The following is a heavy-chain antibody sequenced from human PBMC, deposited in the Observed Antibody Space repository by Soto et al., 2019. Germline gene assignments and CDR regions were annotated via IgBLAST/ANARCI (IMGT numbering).Heavy chain of an antibody. J-gene: IGHJ4*02. CDR3: ARGFYYYDSSPPWYFDY. V-gene: IGHV1-69*13. D-gene: IGHD3-22*01. Sequence: ASVKVSCKASGGTFSSYTISWVRQAPGQGLEWMGGIIPIFGTANYAQKFQGRVTITADESTSTAYMELSSLRSEDTAVYYCARGFYYYDSSPPWYFDYWGQGTLVTVS. CDR1: GGTFSSYT. CDR2: IIPIFGTA.